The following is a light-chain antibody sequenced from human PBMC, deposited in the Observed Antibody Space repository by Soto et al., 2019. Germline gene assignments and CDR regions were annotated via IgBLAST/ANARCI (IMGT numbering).Light chain of an antibody. CDR1: QSVSSY. Sequence: EIVLTQSPATLSLSPGERATLSCRASQSVSSYFAWYQQKPGQAPNLLIYDASNRATGIPARFSGRGSGTDFTLTISSLEPEDFAVYYCQQRSTWPVTFGQGTNVEI. J-gene: IGKJ1*01. V-gene: IGKV3-11*01. CDR3: QQRSTWPVT. CDR2: DAS.